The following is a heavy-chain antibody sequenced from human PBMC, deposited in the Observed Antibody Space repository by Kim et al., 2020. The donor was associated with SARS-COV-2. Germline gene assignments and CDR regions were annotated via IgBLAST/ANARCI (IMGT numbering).Heavy chain of an antibody. CDR2: MNPNSGNT. CDR1: GYTFTSYD. CDR3: ARDPFWSGYPEAFDI. V-gene: IGHV1-8*01. Sequence: ASVKVSCNASGYTFTSYDINWVRQATGQGLEWMGWMNPNSGNTGYAQKFQGRVTMTRNTSISTAYMELSSLRSEDTAVYYCARDPFWSGYPEAFDIWGQGTMVTVSS. J-gene: IGHJ3*02. D-gene: IGHD3-3*01.